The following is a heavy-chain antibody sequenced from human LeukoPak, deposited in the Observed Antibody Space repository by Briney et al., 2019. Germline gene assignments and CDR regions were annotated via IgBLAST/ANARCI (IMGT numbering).Heavy chain of an antibody. D-gene: IGHD2-21*01. CDR3: AKENERGGDFDY. CDR1: GFTFSSYG. CDR2: ISYDGSNK. V-gene: IGHV3-30*18. Sequence: GGSLRLSCGASGFTFSSYGMHWVRQAPGKGLEWVAVISYDGSNKYYADSVKGRFTISRDNSKNTLYLQMNSLRAEDTAVYYCAKENERGGDFDYWGQGTLVTVSS. J-gene: IGHJ4*02.